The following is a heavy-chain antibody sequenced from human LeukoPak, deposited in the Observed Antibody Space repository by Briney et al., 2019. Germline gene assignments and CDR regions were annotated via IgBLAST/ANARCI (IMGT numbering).Heavy chain of an antibody. Sequence: SETLSLTCTVSGGFISSYCWTWIRQPPGKGLEWIGYIYDSGSTNYNPSLKSRVTISLDTSRSQFSLKLSSVTAADTAVYYCATDRDSSSPPGAFDPWGQGTLVTVSS. D-gene: IGHD6-13*01. CDR2: IYDSGST. CDR3: ATDRDSSSPPGAFDP. J-gene: IGHJ5*02. V-gene: IGHV4-59*01. CDR1: GGFISSYC.